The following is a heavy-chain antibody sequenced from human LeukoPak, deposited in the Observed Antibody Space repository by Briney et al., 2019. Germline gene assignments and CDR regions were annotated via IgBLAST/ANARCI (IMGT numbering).Heavy chain of an antibody. CDR3: ARNFNGDYNIVSDY. Sequence: GGSLRLSCEASGFTFSSYAMSWVRQAPGKGLEWVSTIRGSGSNTYLADSVKGRFTISRDNSNNTLYLQMNSLRAEDTAEYYCARNFNGDYNIVSDYWGQGTLVTVSS. V-gene: IGHV3-23*01. J-gene: IGHJ4*02. CDR1: GFTFSSYA. D-gene: IGHD4-17*01. CDR2: IRGSGSNT.